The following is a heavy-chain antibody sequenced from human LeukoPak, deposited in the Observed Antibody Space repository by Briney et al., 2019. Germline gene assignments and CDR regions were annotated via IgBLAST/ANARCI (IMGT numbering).Heavy chain of an antibody. CDR2: FDPEDGET. J-gene: IGHJ3*02. D-gene: IGHD3-10*01. CDR1: GYTLTELS. CDR3: ATITRGGYGSGSLYAFDI. Sequence: ASVKVSCKVSGYTLTELSMHWVRQAPGKGLEWMGGFDPEDGETIYAQKFQGGVTMTEDTSTDTAYMELSSLRSEDTAVYYCATITRGGYGSGSLYAFDIWGQGTMVTVSS. V-gene: IGHV1-24*01.